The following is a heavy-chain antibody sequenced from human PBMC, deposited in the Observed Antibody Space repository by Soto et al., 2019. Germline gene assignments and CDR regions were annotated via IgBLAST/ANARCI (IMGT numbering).Heavy chain of an antibody. V-gene: IGHV3-23*01. CDR2: IYDSVST. D-gene: IGHD2-15*01. CDR1: GFTFQYYA. J-gene: IGHJ4*02. CDR3: AKDDCSGGSCQIDY. Sequence: GSLRLSCAASGFTFQYYAMSWVRQAPGQGLEWVSGIYDSVSTYYADSVKGRFTISRDNSKNTLYLQMNSLRAEDTAVYYCAKDDCSGGSCQIDYWGQGTLVTVSS.